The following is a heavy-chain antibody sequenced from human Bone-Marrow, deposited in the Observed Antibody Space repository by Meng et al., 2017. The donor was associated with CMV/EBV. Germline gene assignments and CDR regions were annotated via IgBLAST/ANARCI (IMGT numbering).Heavy chain of an antibody. CDR2: IGRRAASYAT. CDR1: GLSFSDST. CDR3: STSDRTLRATDYGMDV. D-gene: IGHD3-3*01. V-gene: IGHV3-73*01. Sequence: GGSLKIPCIGPGLSFSDSTIHWVRQASGKGLEWVGRIGRRAASYATGYAESVKGRFSISREDSENTAQLQMDSLKTEDTAVYYGSTSDRTLRATDYGMDVWGQGTTVTSP. J-gene: IGHJ6*02.